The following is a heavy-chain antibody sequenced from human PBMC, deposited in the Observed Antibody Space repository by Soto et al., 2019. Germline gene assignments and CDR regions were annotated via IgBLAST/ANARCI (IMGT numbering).Heavy chain of an antibody. D-gene: IGHD3-10*01. CDR3: ARGVYGSGNYYTGPSAFDI. CDR1: GGTLSDHG. J-gene: IGHJ3*02. V-gene: IGHV1-69*06. CDR2: TIPVFNTA. Sequence: QVQLEQSGAEVQKPGSSVKVSCKASGGTLSDHGVAWLRQAPGQGLEWMGGTIPVFNTAKYAQKFQGRVTVTADKFTNIAYMELSSLISEDTAFYFCARGVYGSGNYYTGPSAFDIWGQGTMVIVSS.